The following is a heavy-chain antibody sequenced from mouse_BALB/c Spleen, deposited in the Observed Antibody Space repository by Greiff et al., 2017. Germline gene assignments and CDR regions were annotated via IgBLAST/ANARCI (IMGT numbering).Heavy chain of an antibody. D-gene: IGHD1-2*01. CDR1: GYTFTSYW. V-gene: IGHV1-69*02. J-gene: IGHJ2*01. Sequence: QVQLQQPGAELVRPGASVKLSCKASGYTFTSYWINWVKQRPGQGLEWIGNIYPSDSYTNYNQKFKDKATLTVDKSSSTAYMQLSSPTSEDSAVYYCTRSGLRPLFDYWGQGTTLTVSS. CDR3: TRSGLRPLFDY. CDR2: IYPSDSYT.